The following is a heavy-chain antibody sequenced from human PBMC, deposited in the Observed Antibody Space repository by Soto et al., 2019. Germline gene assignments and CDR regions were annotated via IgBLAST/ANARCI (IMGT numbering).Heavy chain of an antibody. Sequence: GASVKVSCKASGYTFIGYYMHWVRQAPGQGLEWMGWIHPNSGGTNYAQKFQGWVTMTRDTSINTAYMELSRLRSDDTAVYYCATQRDYGDYGAFDYWGQGTLVTVSS. CDR2: IHPNSGGT. J-gene: IGHJ4*02. CDR3: ATQRDYGDYGAFDY. V-gene: IGHV1-2*04. D-gene: IGHD4-17*01. CDR1: GYTFIGYY.